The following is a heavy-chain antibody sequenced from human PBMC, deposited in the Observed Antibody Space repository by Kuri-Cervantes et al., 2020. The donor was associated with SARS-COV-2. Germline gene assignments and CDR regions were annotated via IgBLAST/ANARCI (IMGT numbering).Heavy chain of an antibody. CDR3: AWGRGWTFDT. CDR1: GFTFSSYG. J-gene: IGHJ3*02. Sequence: GGSLRLSCAASGFTFSSYGMHWVRQAPGKGLEWVAVISYDGSNKYYADSVKGRSTISRDNAKNSVFLQMNSVRIEDTSLYFCAWGRGWTFDTWGRGTMVTVSS. CDR2: ISYDGSNK. V-gene: IGHV3-30*03. D-gene: IGHD3-16*01.